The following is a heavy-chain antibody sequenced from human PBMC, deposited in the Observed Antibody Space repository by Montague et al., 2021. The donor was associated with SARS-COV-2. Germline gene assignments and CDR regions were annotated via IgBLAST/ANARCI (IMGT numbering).Heavy chain of an antibody. J-gene: IGHJ3*01. CDR1: GGSISSSD. V-gene: IGHV4-59*12. CDR3: ARETMTGDAFDV. CDR2: FYSSGIT. D-gene: IGHD1-14*01. Sequence: SETLSLTCAVSGGSISSSDWGWIRQPPGKGLEWIGFFYSSGITDSKPSFKSRVSISLDTSKNQVSLKLRPVTTADTAVYYCARETMTGDAFDVWGQGTMVTVSP.